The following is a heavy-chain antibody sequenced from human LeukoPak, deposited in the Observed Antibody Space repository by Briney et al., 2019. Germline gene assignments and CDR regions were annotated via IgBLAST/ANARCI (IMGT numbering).Heavy chain of an antibody. CDR3: ARDVESYYYDSSGSPGGY. J-gene: IGHJ4*02. CDR2: INPSGGST. D-gene: IGHD3-22*01. V-gene: IGHV1-46*01. CDR1: GYTFTSYY. Sequence: ASVKVSCKASGYTFTSYYMHWVRQAPGQGLEWMGIINPSGGSTSYAQKFQGRVTMTRDTSTSTVYMELSSLRSEDTAVYYCARDVESYYYDSSGSPGGYWGQGTLVTVSS.